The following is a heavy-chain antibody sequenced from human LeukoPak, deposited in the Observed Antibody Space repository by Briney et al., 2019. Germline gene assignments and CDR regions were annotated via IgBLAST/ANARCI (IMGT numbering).Heavy chain of an antibody. CDR3: ARGADTGYSSDY. CDR1: GFTVSSNY. CDR2: INSDGRST. Sequence: PGGSLRLSCAASGFTVSSNYMSWVRQAPGKGLVWVSRINSDGRSTSYADSVKGRFTISRDNAKNTLYLQMNSLRAEDTAVYYCARGADTGYSSDYWGQGTLVTVSS. V-gene: IGHV3-74*01. J-gene: IGHJ4*02. D-gene: IGHD3-9*01.